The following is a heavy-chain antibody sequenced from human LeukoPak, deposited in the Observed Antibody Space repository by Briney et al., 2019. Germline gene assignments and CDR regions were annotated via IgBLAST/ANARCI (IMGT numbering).Heavy chain of an antibody. CDR3: ARGSRSSVTIFGVVTGLYYYYMDV. Sequence: SVKVSCKASGGTFSSYAISWVRQAPGQGLERMGRIIPIFGTANYAQKFQGRVTITTDESTSTAYMELSSLRSEDTAVYYCARGSRSSVTIFGVVTGLYYYYMDVWGKGTTVTVSS. CDR2: IIPIFGTA. D-gene: IGHD3-3*01. J-gene: IGHJ6*03. CDR1: GGTFSSYA. V-gene: IGHV1-69*05.